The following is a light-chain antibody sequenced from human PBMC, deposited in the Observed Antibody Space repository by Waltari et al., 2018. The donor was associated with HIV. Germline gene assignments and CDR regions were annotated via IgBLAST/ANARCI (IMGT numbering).Light chain of an antibody. V-gene: IGKV3-20*01. CDR1: QSVSSSD. CDR2: GSS. J-gene: IGKJ2*01. CDR3: QQYGSSPPDT. Sequence: EIVLTQSHGTLSLSLGEGATLSGRVSQSVSSSDLSWYQQKPGQAPRLLIYGSSSRATGIPDRFSGSGSGTDFTLTISRLEPEDFAVYYCQQYGSSPPDTFGQGTKLEIK.